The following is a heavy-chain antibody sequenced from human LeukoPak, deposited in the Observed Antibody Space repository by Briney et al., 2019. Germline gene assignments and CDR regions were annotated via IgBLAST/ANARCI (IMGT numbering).Heavy chain of an antibody. V-gene: IGHV4-39*07. D-gene: IGHD2-21*02. Sequence: NASETLSLTCTVSGGSISSSSYYWGWIRLRQSPGKGLEWIGSIYYSGSTYYNPSLKSRVTISVDTSKNQFSLKLSSVTAADTAVYYCARLEQINYCGGDCLPLAWFDPWGQGTLVTVSS. CDR3: ARLEQINYCGGDCLPLAWFDP. J-gene: IGHJ5*02. CDR1: GGSISSSSYY. CDR2: IYYSGST.